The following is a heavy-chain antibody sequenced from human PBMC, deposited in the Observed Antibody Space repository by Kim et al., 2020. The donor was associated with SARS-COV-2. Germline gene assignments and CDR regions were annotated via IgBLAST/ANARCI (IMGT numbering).Heavy chain of an antibody. CDR1: GYTFTSYD. D-gene: IGHD6-13*01. Sequence: ASVKVSCKASGYTFTSYDINWVRQATGQGLEWMGWMNPKSGNTGYAQKFQGRVTMTRNTSISTAYMELSSLRSEDTAVYYCARGIAAAEDFYYGMDVWGQGTTVTVSS. V-gene: IGHV1-8*01. J-gene: IGHJ6*02. CDR2: MNPKSGNT. CDR3: ARGIAAAEDFYYGMDV.